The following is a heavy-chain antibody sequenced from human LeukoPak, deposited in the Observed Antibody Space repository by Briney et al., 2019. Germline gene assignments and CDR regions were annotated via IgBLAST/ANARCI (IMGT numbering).Heavy chain of an antibody. CDR2: ISSGGSTI. CDR1: GSTFSDYY. D-gene: IGHD2-2*01. J-gene: IGHJ3*02. Sequence: GGSLRLSCAASGSTFSDYYMSWIRQAPGKGLECVSYISSGGSTIYYADSVKGRFTISRDNAKKSLYLQMNSLRAEDTAVYYCASRHCSSTSCYPQDALDIWGQGTMVTVSS. V-gene: IGHV3-11*01. CDR3: ASRHCSSTSCYPQDALDI.